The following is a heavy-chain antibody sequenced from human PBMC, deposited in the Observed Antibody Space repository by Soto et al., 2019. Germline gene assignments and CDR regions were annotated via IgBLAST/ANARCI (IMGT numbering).Heavy chain of an antibody. CDR2: MHTSGST. Sequence: QMQLQESGPGLVKPSETLSLTCTVSGGSIRGYYWSWIRQSAGMGLEWIGRMHTSGSTNYNPSLKSRVTISVDMSKNQISLKLTSVTAADTALYYCVRASMPKAHFDSRGQGTLVTVSS. J-gene: IGHJ4*02. CDR1: GGSIRGYY. CDR3: VRASMPKAHFDS. D-gene: IGHD2-2*01. V-gene: IGHV4-4*07.